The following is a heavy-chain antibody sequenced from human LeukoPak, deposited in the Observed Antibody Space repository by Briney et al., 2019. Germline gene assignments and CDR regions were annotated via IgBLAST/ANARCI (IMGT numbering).Heavy chain of an antibody. V-gene: IGHV3-23*01. CDR1: GFTFSSYG. Sequence: GGTLRLSCAASGFTFSSYGMSWVRQAPGKGLEWVSAISGSGGSTHYADSVKGRFTISRDNSKNTLYLQMNSLRAEDTAVYYCAKVLRGSGSYSGAFDIWGQGTMVTVSS. CDR2: ISGSGGST. J-gene: IGHJ3*02. D-gene: IGHD1-26*01. CDR3: AKVLRGSGSYSGAFDI.